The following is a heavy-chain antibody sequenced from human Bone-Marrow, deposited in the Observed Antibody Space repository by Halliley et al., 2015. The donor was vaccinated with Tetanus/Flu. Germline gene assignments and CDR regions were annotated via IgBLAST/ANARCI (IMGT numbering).Heavy chain of an antibody. V-gene: IGHV4-31*03. J-gene: IGHJ5*02. CDR2: ISYSGSA. Sequence: TLSLTCTVSGGSISSGNFYWSWIRQRPGKGLEWIGDISYSGSAYSKPSLESRATISLDTSKNQFSLKMNSVTAADTAGYYCARGPRVTTWGNGFDPWGQGTLVVVSS. CDR3: ARGPRVTTWGNGFDP. CDR1: GGSISSGNFY. D-gene: IGHD4-17*01.